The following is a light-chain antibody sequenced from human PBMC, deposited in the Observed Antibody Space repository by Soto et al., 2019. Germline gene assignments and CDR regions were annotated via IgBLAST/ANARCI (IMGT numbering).Light chain of an antibody. Sequence: EIVLTQSPATLSLSPGERATLSCRASQSVSSFLAWYQQKPGQAPRLLIYDASNRATGIPARFSGSGSGTEFTLTISSLEPDDSSLYYCQQRNSWPPIFTFGPRTKVDIK. J-gene: IGKJ3*01. CDR3: QQRNSWPPIFT. V-gene: IGKV3-11*01. CDR2: DAS. CDR1: QSVSSF.